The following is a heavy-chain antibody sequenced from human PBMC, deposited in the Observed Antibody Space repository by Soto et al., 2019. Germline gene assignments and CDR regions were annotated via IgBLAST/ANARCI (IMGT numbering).Heavy chain of an antibody. D-gene: IGHD1-1*01. CDR2: IIPIFGTA. CDR3: ARLTLSGHYGMDV. Sequence: GASVKVSCKASGGTFSSYAISWVRQAPGQGLEWMGGIIPIFGTANYAQKFQGRVTITADESTSTAYMELSSLRSEDKAVYYCARLTLSGHYGMDVWGQGTTVTVSS. J-gene: IGHJ6*02. CDR1: GGTFSSYA. V-gene: IGHV1-69*13.